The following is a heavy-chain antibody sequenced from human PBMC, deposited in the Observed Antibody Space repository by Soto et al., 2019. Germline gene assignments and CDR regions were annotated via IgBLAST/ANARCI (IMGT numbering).Heavy chain of an antibody. CDR1: GFTFSSYA. J-gene: IGHJ5*02. V-gene: IGHV3-30-3*01. CDR2: ISFEGSIK. Sequence: GGSLRLSCAASGFTFSSYAMHWVRQAPGKGLEGVAVISFEGSIKYYADSVKGRFTISRDNSKNTVSLQMNSLRAEDTAVYYCARSINSYDSTGPLGHWGQGTLVTVSS. D-gene: IGHD3-22*01. CDR3: ARSINSYDSTGPLGH.